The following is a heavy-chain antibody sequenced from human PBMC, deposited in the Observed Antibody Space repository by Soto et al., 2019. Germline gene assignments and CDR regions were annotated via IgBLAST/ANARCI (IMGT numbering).Heavy chain of an antibody. J-gene: IGHJ4*02. V-gene: IGHV3-74*01. D-gene: IGHD3-22*01. Sequence: GGALRLSFAASGFTFSSYWMHGVRQAPGKGLVWVSRINSDGSSTSYADLVKGRFPISRDNPQNTLYLQMNSLRAEDTGVYYCAIRASYYDSSGYFDYWGQGTLVTVSS. CDR3: AIRASYYDSSGYFDY. CDR2: INSDGSST. CDR1: GFTFSSYW.